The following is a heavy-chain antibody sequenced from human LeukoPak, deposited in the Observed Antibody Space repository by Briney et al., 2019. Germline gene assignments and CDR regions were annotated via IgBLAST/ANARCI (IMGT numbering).Heavy chain of an antibody. CDR2: IYTSGST. Sequence: SETLSLTCTVSGGSISSSSYYWSWIRQPAGKGLEWIGRIYTSGSTNYNPSLKSRVTISVDTSKNQFSLKLSSVTAADTAVYYCAGGAVEAAAGTYYHYMDVWGKGTTVTISS. CDR3: AGGAVEAAAGTYYHYMDV. D-gene: IGHD6-13*01. CDR1: GGSISSSSYY. V-gene: IGHV4-61*02. J-gene: IGHJ6*03.